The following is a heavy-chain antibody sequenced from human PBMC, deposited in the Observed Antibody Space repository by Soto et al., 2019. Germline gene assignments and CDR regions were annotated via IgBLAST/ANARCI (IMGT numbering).Heavy chain of an antibody. D-gene: IGHD2-15*01. Sequence: PGESLKISCKGSGYSFTSYWIGWVRQMPGKGLEWMGIIFPGDSDTRYSPSFQGQVTISADKSISTAYLQWSSLKASDTAMYYCARQYCSGGSCYSGPFYPWGQGTLVTVSS. J-gene: IGHJ5*02. CDR2: IFPGDSDT. V-gene: IGHV5-51*01. CDR3: ARQYCSGGSCYSGPFYP. CDR1: GYSFTSYW.